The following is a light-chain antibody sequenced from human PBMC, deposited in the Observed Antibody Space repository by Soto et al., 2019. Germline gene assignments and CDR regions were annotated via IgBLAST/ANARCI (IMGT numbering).Light chain of an antibody. V-gene: IGLV1-36*01. Sequence: QSVLTQPPSVSEAPRQRVTISCSGSTSNIGYNAVSWYQQLPGKAPKLLIYYDDLLPSGVSDRFSGSKSGTSASLAISGLQSEDEADYFCAAWDDRLNGVIFGGGTKVTVL. J-gene: IGLJ2*01. CDR3: AAWDDRLNGVI. CDR1: TSNIGYNA. CDR2: YDD.